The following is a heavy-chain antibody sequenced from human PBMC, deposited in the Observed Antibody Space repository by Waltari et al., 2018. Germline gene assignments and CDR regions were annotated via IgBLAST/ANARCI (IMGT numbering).Heavy chain of an antibody. CDR3: AKDMGQLEPRYYFDY. D-gene: IGHD1-1*01. Sequence: EVQLVESGGVVVQPGGSLRLSCAASGFTFEDYTMHWVRQAPGKGLEWVSLISWDGGSTYYADSVKGRFTISRDNSKNSLYLQMNSLRTEDTALYYCAKDMGQLEPRYYFDYWGQGTLVTVSS. CDR2: ISWDGGST. CDR1: GFTFEDYT. V-gene: IGHV3-43*01. J-gene: IGHJ4*02.